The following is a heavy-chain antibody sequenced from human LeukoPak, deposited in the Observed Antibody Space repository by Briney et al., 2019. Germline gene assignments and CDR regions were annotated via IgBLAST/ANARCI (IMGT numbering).Heavy chain of an antibody. Sequence: PSGTLSLTCTVSGGSISSGDYYWSWIRQPPGKGLEWIGYIYYSGSTYYNPSLKSRVTISVDTSKNQFSLKLSSVTAADTAVYYCARLSEAAAGYFDYWGQGTLVTVSS. V-gene: IGHV4-30-4*01. CDR3: ARLSEAAAGYFDY. J-gene: IGHJ4*02. CDR1: GGSISSGDYY. D-gene: IGHD6-13*01. CDR2: IYYSGST.